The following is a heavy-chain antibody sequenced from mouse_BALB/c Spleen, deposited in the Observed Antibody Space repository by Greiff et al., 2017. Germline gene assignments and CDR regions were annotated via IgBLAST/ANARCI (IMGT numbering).Heavy chain of an antibody. D-gene: IGHD2-10*02. Sequence: EVKLMESGGGLVQPGGSLRLSCATSGFTFTDYYMSWVRQPPGKALEWLGFIRNKANGYTTEYSASVKGRFTISRDNSQSILYLQMNTLRAEDSATYYCARDGYGNYIYAMDYWGQGTSVTVSS. CDR2: IRNKANGYTT. CDR1: GFTFTDYY. J-gene: IGHJ4*01. CDR3: ARDGYGNYIYAMDY. V-gene: IGHV7-3*02.